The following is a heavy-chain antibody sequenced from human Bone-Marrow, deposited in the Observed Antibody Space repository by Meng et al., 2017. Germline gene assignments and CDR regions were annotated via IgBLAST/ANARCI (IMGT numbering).Heavy chain of an antibody. CDR3: ARGHYDYVWGSYRHNDAFDI. Sequence: ASVKVSCKASGYTFTGYYMHWVRQAPGQGLEWMGWINPNSGGTNYAQKFQGRVTMTRDTSISTAYMELSRLRSDDTAVYYCARGHYDYVWGSYRHNDAFDIWGQGTMVTGSS. J-gene: IGHJ3*02. CDR1: GYTFTGYY. D-gene: IGHD3-16*02. V-gene: IGHV1-2*02. CDR2: INPNSGGT.